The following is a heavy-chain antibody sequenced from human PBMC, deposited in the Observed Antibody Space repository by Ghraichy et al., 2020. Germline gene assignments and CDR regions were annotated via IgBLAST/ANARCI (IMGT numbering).Heavy chain of an antibody. V-gene: IGHV3-48*03. CDR1: GFTFSSYE. CDR3: ARDGQWELLGFDY. D-gene: IGHD1-26*01. Sequence: GGSLRLSCAASGFTFSSYEMNWGRQAPGKGLEWVSYISSSGSTIYYADSVKGRFTISRDNAKNSLYLQMNSLRAEDTAVYYCARDGQWELLGFDYWGQGTLVTVSS. J-gene: IGHJ4*02. CDR2: ISSSGSTI.